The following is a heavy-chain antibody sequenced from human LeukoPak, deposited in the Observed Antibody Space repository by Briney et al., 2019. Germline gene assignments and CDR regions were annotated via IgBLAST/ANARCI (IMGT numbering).Heavy chain of an antibody. Sequence: GGSLRLACAASGFTFSSYGMSWVRQAPGKGLEWVSAVSGSGGSTYYADSVKGRFTISRDNSKNTLYLQMNSLRAEDTAVYYCAKVRFGVTARYYFDYWGQGTLVTVSS. J-gene: IGHJ4*02. CDR3: AKVRFGVTARYYFDY. V-gene: IGHV3-23*01. D-gene: IGHD3-10*01. CDR2: VSGSGGST. CDR1: GFTFSSYG.